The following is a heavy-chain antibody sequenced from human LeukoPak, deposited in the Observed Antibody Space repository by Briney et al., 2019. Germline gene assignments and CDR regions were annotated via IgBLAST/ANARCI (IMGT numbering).Heavy chain of an antibody. J-gene: IGHJ4*02. V-gene: IGHV4-59*01. D-gene: IGHD3-16*01. CDR3: ARDGGMSGSH. CDR1: GDSISGYH. CDR2: ISYTGTT. Sequence: SETLSLTCTVSGDSISGYHCSWIRQPPGKGLEWIGYISYTGTTTYNSSLKNRVTISADTSKNQFSLKVTSMTAADTAVYYCARDGGMSGSHWGRGILVTVSS.